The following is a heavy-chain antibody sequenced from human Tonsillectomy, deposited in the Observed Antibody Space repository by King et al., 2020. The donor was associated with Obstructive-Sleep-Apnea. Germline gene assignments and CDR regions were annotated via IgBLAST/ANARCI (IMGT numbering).Heavy chain of an antibody. Sequence: VQLVESGGGLVQPGGSQRLSCAGSGFAFSTFDMTWVRQAPGKGLEWIAYISRTSTTIYYADSVKGRFSVSRDHAKNSLFLQMNSLRAEDTAVYFCSTVQHSSGRKYFADWGQGTLVTVSS. CDR3: STVQHSSGRKYFAD. CDR2: ISRTSTTI. J-gene: IGHJ4*02. D-gene: IGHD5-18*01. CDR1: GFAFSTFD. V-gene: IGHV3-48*04.